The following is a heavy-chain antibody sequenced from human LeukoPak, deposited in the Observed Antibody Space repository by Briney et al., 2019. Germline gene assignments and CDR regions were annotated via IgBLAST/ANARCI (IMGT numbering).Heavy chain of an antibody. CDR3: ARDQGYCSSTSCWSWFDP. V-gene: IGHV3-23*01. CDR1: GFTFSSYA. J-gene: IGHJ5*02. Sequence: GGSLRLSCAASGFTFSSYAMSWVRQAPGKGLEWVSAISGSGGSTYYADSVKGRFTISRDNSKNTLYLQMNSLRAEDTAVYYCARDQGYCSSTSCWSWFDPRGQGTLVTVSS. CDR2: ISGSGGST. D-gene: IGHD2-2*01.